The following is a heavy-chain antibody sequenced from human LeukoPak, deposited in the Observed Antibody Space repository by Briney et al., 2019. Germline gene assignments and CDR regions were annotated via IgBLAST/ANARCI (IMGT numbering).Heavy chain of an antibody. J-gene: IGHJ6*02. V-gene: IGHV7-4-1*02. D-gene: IGHD6-13*01. Sequence: ASVKVSCKASGYTFTSYAMHWVRQAPGQGLEWMGWINTNTGNPTYAQGFTGRFVFSLDTSVSTAYLQISSLKAEDTAVYYCARSGIAAAGTGGMDVWGQGTTVTVSS. CDR3: ARSGIAAAGTGGMDV. CDR2: INTNTGNP. CDR1: GYTFTSYA.